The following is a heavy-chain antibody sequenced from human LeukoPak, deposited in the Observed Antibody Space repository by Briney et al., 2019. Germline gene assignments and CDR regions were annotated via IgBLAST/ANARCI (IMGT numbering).Heavy chain of an antibody. CDR3: ARDAGIDNFDWLLYYRMYYFDY. J-gene: IGHJ4*02. Sequence: GGSLRLSCAASGFTFSSYSMNWVRQAPGKGLEWVSSISSSSSYIYYADSVKGRFTISRDNAKNSLYLQMNSLRAEDTAVYYCARDAGIDNFDWLLYYRMYYFDYWGQGTLVTVSS. CDR1: GFTFSSYS. CDR2: ISSSSSYI. D-gene: IGHD3-9*01. V-gene: IGHV3-21*01.